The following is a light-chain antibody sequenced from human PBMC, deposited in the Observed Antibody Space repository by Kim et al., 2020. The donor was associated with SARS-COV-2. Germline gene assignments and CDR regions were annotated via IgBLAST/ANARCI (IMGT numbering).Light chain of an antibody. CDR3: QHYNYWPPLT. CDR1: RGITRN. Sequence: SPGERATLYCRASRGITRNLAWYQQKSGQPPRILIYGASTRATGIPARFSGSGSGTEFTLTISDLQAEDVAIYYCQHYNYWPPLTFGGGTKVDIK. V-gene: IGKV3-15*01. J-gene: IGKJ4*01. CDR2: GAS.